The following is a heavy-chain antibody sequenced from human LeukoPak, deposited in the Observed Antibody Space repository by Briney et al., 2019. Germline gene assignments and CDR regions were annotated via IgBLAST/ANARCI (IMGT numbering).Heavy chain of an antibody. CDR1: GGTFSSYA. Sequence: VASVKVSCKASGGTFSSYAISWVRPAPGQGLEWMGRIIPIFGTANYAQKFQGRVTITADKSTSTAYMELSSLRSEDTAVYYCAIAYYYVSSGYYPMVDYWGQGTLVTVSS. CDR3: AIAYYYVSSGYYPMVDY. V-gene: IGHV1-69*06. J-gene: IGHJ4*02. D-gene: IGHD3-22*01. CDR2: IIPIFGTA.